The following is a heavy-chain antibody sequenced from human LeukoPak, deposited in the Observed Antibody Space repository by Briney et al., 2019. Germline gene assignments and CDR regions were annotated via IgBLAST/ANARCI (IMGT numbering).Heavy chain of an antibody. D-gene: IGHD6-19*01. V-gene: IGHV3-21*01. CDR1: GFTFSTYN. Sequence: PGGSLRLSCAASGFTFSTYNMNWVRQAPGKGLEWVSSISSSSSYIYYADSLKGRFTISRDNAKNSLYLQMNSLRAEDTAVYYCARTQWLERDAFDIWGQGTMVTVSS. J-gene: IGHJ3*02. CDR2: ISSSSSYI. CDR3: ARTQWLERDAFDI.